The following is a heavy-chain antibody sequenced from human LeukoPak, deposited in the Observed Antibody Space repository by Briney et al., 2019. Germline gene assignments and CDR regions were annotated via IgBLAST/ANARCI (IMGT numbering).Heavy chain of an antibody. Sequence: GGSLRLSCAASGFTFSSYSMNWVRQAPGKGLEWVSSISSSSSYIYYADSVKGRFTISRDNAKNSLYLQMNSLRAEDTAVYYCARENIAARDYYYYGMDVWGQGTTVTVSS. D-gene: IGHD6-6*01. V-gene: IGHV3-21*01. J-gene: IGHJ6*02. CDR3: ARENIAARDYYYYGMDV. CDR2: ISSSSSYI. CDR1: GFTFSSYS.